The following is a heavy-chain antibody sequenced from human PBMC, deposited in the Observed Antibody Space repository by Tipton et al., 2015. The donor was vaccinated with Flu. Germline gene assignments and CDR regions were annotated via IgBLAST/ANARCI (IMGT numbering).Heavy chain of an antibody. V-gene: IGHV4-59*01. J-gene: IGHJ6*03. D-gene: IGHD6-13*01. CDR2: IYYSGST. CDR1: GDSMTSYY. CDR3: ARRVAESGPGGMFSYYMDV. Sequence: TLSLTCTVSGDSMTSYYWSWVRQPPGKGLEWIAYIYYSGSTNYNPSLKSRVTVSVDLSKSQFSLKMTSVTTADTAIYYCARRVAESGPGGMFSYYMDVWGQGTTVTV.